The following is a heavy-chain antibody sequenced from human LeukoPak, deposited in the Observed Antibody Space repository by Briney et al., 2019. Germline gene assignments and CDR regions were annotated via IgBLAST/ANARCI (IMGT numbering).Heavy chain of an antibody. CDR2: IYTSGST. D-gene: IGHD3-22*01. V-gene: IGHV4-61*02. CDR1: GGSISSGSYY. CDR3: ARDNTDPPYYYDSSGYSRFDP. Sequence: SETLSLTCTVSGGSISSGSYYWSWIRQPAGKGLEWIGRIYTSGSTNYNPSLKSRVTMSVDTSKNQFSLKLSSVTAADTAVYYCARDNTDPPYYYDSSGYSRFDPWGQGTLVTVSS. J-gene: IGHJ5*02.